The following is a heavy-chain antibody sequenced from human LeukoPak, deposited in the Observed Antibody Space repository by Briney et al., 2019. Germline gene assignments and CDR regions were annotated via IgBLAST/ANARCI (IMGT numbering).Heavy chain of an antibody. CDR3: ARDDNGDSNWFDP. Sequence: PSETLSLTCTVSGGSVSSSSYYWDWVRQPPGKGLEWIGAIHYNGRTFYNPSLRSRVTISVDTSKNQFSLKLSSVTTADTAVYYCARDDNGDSNWFDPWGQGTLATVSS. V-gene: IGHV4-39*02. D-gene: IGHD4/OR15-4a*01. CDR2: IHYNGRT. CDR1: GGSVSSSSYY. J-gene: IGHJ5*02.